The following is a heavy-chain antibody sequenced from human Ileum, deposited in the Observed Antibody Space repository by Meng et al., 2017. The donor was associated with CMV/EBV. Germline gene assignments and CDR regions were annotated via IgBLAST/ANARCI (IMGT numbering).Heavy chain of an antibody. D-gene: IGHD5-12*01. Sequence: HLQESGPELVKPSQTLSLTCTGSGASITNDDYYWSWIRQPPGKGLEWIGYIYYNGITYYNPSLKSRIAILVDTSKSQFSLIVSSVTAADTAVYYCAKYSGPSRWFDPWGQGTLVTVSS. CDR2: IYYNGIT. CDR1: GASITNDDYY. J-gene: IGHJ5*02. CDR3: AKYSGPSRWFDP. V-gene: IGHV4-30-4*01.